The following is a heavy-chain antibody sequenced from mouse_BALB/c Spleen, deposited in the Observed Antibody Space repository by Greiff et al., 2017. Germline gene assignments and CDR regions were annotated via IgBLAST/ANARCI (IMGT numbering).Heavy chain of an antibody. CDR2: INPGSGGT. V-gene: IGHV1-54*03. CDR1: GYAFTNYL. CDR3: ARGVTTLFDY. D-gene: IGHD2-2*01. J-gene: IGHJ2*01. Sequence: VQLQQSGAELVRPGTSVKVSCKASGYAFTNYLIEWVKQRPGQGLEWIGVINPGSGGTNYNEKFKGKATLTADKSSSTAYMQLSSLTSDDSAVYFCARGVTTLFDYWGQGTTLTVSS.